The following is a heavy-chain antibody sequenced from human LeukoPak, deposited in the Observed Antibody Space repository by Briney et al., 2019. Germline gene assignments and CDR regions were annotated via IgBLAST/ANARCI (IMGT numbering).Heavy chain of an antibody. CDR2: IYYSGST. Sequence: KSSETLSLTCTVSGGSISSYYWSWIRQPPGKGLEWIGYIYYSGSTNYNPPLKSRVTISVDTSKNQFSLKLSSVTAADTAVYYCARDGPSFDPWGQGTLVTVSS. CDR3: ARDGPSFDP. CDR1: GGSISSYY. V-gene: IGHV4-59*01. J-gene: IGHJ5*02.